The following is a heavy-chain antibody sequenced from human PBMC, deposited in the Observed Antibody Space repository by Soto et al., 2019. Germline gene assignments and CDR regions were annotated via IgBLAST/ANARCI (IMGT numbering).Heavy chain of an antibody. CDR1: GGTFSSYA. Sequence: SVKVSCKASGGTFSSYAISWVRQAPGQGLEWMGGIIPIFGTANYAQKFQGRVTITADESTSTAYMELSSLRSEDTAVYYCATRIVGATYLFALPFYWGQGTLVTVSS. CDR2: IIPIFGTA. CDR3: ATRIVGATYLFALPFY. D-gene: IGHD1-26*01. V-gene: IGHV1-69*13. J-gene: IGHJ4*02.